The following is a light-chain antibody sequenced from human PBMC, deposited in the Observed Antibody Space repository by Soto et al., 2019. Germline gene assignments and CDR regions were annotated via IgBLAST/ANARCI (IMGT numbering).Light chain of an antibody. V-gene: IGLV2-8*01. J-gene: IGLJ3*02. CDR3: CSHAGSNTL. Sequence: QSALTQPPSASGSPGQSVTISCTGTSSDVGAYNYVSWFQQHPGKAPKFVIFDVCERPSGVPDRFSGSKSGNTAFLTVSGLQAEDEADYYCCSHAGSNTLFGGGTKLTVL. CDR2: DVC. CDR1: SSDVGAYNY.